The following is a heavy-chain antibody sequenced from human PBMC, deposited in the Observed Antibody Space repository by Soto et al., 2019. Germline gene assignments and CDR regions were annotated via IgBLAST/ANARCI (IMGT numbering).Heavy chain of an antibody. D-gene: IGHD3-10*01. CDR2: MNPNSGNT. Sequence: ASVKVSCKASGYTFNNYDIHWVRQAPGHGLEWMGWMNPNSGNTGYAQNFRGRVTMTQNTAIGAAYMELSSLRSDDTATYYCTRAYGAETFDFWCQGTRVTVSA. J-gene: IGHJ5*01. CDR1: GYTFNNYD. V-gene: IGHV1-8*02. CDR3: TRAYGAETFDF.